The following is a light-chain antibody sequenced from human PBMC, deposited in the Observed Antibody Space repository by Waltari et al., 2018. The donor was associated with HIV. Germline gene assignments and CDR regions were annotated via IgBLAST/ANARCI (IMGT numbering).Light chain of an antibody. V-gene: IGLV6-57*01. CDR3: QSYDNDNPVL. CDR1: SGSIASNY. Sequence: NFMLTQPHPVPESPGKPVTISSTRSSGSIASNYVHWYQHRPGSSPTTVIYKDDQRPSGVPDRFSGSIDSSSNSASLTISGLRTEDEADYYCQSYDNDNPVLFGGGTKLTVL. CDR2: KDD. J-gene: IGLJ2*01.